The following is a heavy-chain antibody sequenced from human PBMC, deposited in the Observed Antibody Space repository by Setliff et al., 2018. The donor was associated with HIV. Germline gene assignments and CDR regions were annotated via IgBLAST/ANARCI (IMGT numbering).Heavy chain of an antibody. CDR2: INPSGGRT. V-gene: IGHV1-46*01. CDR3: ARAYNIWSDYNYYYSYFMGV. D-gene: IGHD3-3*01. Sequence: ASVKVSCKASGYTFTSVYMHWVRQAPGEGLEWMGLINPSGGRTTYAQNFQGRVTMTRDTSTNTVYMELSSLTSEDTAVYYCARAYNIWSDYNYYYSYFMGVWGKGTAVTVSS. J-gene: IGHJ6*03. CDR1: GYTFTSVY.